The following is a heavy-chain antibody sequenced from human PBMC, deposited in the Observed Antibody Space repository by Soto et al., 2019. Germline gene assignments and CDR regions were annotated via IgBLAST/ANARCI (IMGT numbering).Heavy chain of an antibody. V-gene: IGHV4-61*01. CDR1: GGSVSNKTYY. CDR2: VYYSGNT. J-gene: IGHJ4*02. D-gene: IGHD4-17*01. Sequence: SETLSLTCSVSGGSVSNKTYYWSWIRQPPGKRLEWMGYVYYSGNTSYNPSLKRRVTISVDLSKNQFSLRLSSVTTADTALYYCARTTAVPNTLRSRYFFDYWGQGTLVTVSS. CDR3: ARTTAVPNTLRSRYFFDY.